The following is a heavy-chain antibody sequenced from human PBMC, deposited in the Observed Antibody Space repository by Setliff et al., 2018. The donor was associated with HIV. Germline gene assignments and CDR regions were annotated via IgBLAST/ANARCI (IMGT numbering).Heavy chain of an antibody. Sequence: LSLTCSVSGATIHYHYWSWIRQPPGKGLEWIGYVDYSGDAEYNPSLQSRVTISRDPSKNQVSLRLNSATAADTAVYFCARDPHYYDRSGHYSWFYFDYWGQGTLVTVSS. J-gene: IGHJ4*02. CDR3: ARDPHYYDRSGHYSWFYFDY. D-gene: IGHD3-22*01. CDR1: GATIHYHY. V-gene: IGHV4-59*11. CDR2: VDYSGDA.